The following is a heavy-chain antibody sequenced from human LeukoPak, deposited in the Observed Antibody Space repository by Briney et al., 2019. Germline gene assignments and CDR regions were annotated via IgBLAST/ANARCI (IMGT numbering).Heavy chain of an antibody. CDR2: ISSSSSYI. V-gene: IGHV3-21*01. CDR3: ARMWGQLLTNAFDI. CDR1: GFTFSSYS. Sequence: PGGSLRPSCAASGFTFSSYSMNWVRQAPGKGLEWVSSISSSSSYIYYADSVKGRFTISRDNAKNSLYLQMNSLRAEDTAVYYCARMWGQLLTNAFDIWGQGTMVTVSS. D-gene: IGHD2-2*01. J-gene: IGHJ3*02.